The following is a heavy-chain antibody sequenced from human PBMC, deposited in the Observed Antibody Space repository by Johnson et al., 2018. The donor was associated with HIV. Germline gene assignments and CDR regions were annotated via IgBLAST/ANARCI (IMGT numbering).Heavy chain of an antibody. CDR1: GFILSDYY. CDR2: ISSSGRTI. Sequence: QVQLVESGGDLVKPGGSLRLSCAASGFILSDYYMTWIRQAPGKGLESISYISSSGRTIYYADSVKGRFTMSRDNAKKSLYLQMNSLRADDTAVYYCAREEGTDILTRGDAFDIWGQGTMVTVSS. J-gene: IGHJ3*02. V-gene: IGHV3-11*04. CDR3: AREEGTDILTRGDAFDI. D-gene: IGHD3-9*01.